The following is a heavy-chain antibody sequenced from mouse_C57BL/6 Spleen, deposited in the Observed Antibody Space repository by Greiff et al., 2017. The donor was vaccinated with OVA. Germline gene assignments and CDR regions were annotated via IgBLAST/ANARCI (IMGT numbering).Heavy chain of an antibody. V-gene: IGHV14-2*01. CDR3: GGDYGFDY. D-gene: IGHD2-4*01. J-gene: IGHJ2*01. CDR1: GFTIKDYY. CDR2: IDPEDGGT. Sequence: EVQLQQSGAELVKPGASVKLSCTASGFTIKDYYMHWVKQRTERGLEWIGRIDPEDGGTKYTPKFQGKATITADTSSNTAYLQLSSLTSEDTGVYYCGGDYGFDYWGKGTTVTVSS.